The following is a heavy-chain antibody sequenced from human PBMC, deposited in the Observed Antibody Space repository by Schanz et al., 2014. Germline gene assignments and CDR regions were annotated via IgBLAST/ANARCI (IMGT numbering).Heavy chain of an antibody. Sequence: QVQLVQSGAEVKKPGASVKVSCKASGYTFSSYGITWVRQAPGQGLEWMGWINGYNGHTLYAQKFQGRVTMTRDTSTSTVYMELSSLRSEDTAVYYCAKHVRSLTGNDYWGQGTLVTVSS. CDR2: INGYNGHT. J-gene: IGHJ4*02. CDR3: AKHVRSLTGNDY. V-gene: IGHV1-18*01. CDR1: GYTFSSYG. D-gene: IGHD3-9*01.